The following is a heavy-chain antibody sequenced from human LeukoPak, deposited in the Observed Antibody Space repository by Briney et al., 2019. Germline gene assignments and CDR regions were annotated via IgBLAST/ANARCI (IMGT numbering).Heavy chain of an antibody. CDR2: IIPILGIA. Sequence: GASVKVSCKASGGTFSSYTISWVRQAPGQGLEWMGRIIPILGIANYAQKFQGRVTITADKSTSTAYMELSSLRSEDAAVYYCAISIVATILDYWGQGTLVTVSS. CDR1: GGTFSSYT. J-gene: IGHJ4*02. V-gene: IGHV1-69*02. D-gene: IGHD5-12*01. CDR3: AISIVATILDY.